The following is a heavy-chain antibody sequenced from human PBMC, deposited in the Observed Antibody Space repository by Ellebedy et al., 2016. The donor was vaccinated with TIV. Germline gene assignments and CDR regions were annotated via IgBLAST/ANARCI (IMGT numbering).Heavy chain of an antibody. J-gene: IGHJ5*02. Sequence: LRLSXPVSGGSTSSGSYYWSWVRQPGGKGLEWIGRISSGGTSYNPSLRSRVTMSVDTSKNQFSLRLTSVMAADAAVYYCARGHNWFELWGQGTLVTVSS. CDR3: ARGHNWFEL. CDR2: ISSGGT. V-gene: IGHV4-61*02. CDR1: GGSTSSGSYY.